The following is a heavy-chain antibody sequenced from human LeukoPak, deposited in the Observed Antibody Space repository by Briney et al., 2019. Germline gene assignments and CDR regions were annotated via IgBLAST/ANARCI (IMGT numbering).Heavy chain of an antibody. CDR1: GFTFTSSA. V-gene: IGHV1-58*02. CDR2: IVVCIGNT. Sequence: SVKVSCKASGFTFTSSAMKWVRQARGQRLEWLGWIVVCIGNTNYAQKFQERVTITRDMSTSTAYMELSSLRSEDTAVYYCAADPQGKAVTTPYYYYGMDVWGQGTTVTVS. D-gene: IGHD4-17*01. J-gene: IGHJ6*02. CDR3: AADPQGKAVTTPYYYYGMDV.